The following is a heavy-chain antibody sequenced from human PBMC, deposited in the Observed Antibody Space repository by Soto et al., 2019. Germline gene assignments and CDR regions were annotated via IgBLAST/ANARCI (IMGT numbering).Heavy chain of an antibody. D-gene: IGHD5-12*01. CDR1: GFIFSRYP. CDR3: ARGYSGSPPED. Sequence: EVQLLESGGGLVHPGGSLRLSCAASGFIFSRYPMNWVRQAPGKGLEWVSAISRGGGDTYYANSVKGRFTISRDLSKNTVFLEMNSLRTDDTGVYYCARGYSGSPPEDWGQGTLVTVSS. CDR2: ISRGGGDT. J-gene: IGHJ4*02. V-gene: IGHV3-23*01.